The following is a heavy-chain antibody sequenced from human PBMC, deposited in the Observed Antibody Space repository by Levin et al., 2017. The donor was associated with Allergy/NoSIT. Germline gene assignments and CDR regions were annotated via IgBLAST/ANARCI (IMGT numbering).Heavy chain of an antibody. Sequence: GESLKISCAASGFTFSSYAMSWVRQAPGKGLEWVSAISGSGGSTYYADSVKGRFTISRDNSKNTLYLQMNSLRAEDTAVYYCAKENGWFGELSGPFDYWGQGTLVTVSS. D-gene: IGHD3-10*01. J-gene: IGHJ4*02. CDR2: ISGSGGST. V-gene: IGHV3-23*01. CDR1: GFTFSSYA. CDR3: AKENGWFGELSGPFDY.